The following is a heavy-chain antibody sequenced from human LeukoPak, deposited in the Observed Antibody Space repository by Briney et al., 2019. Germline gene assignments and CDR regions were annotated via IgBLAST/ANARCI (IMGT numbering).Heavy chain of an antibody. CDR2: ISNSGGAT. CDR1: GFTFSDYY. Sequence: GGSLRLSCAASGFTFSDYYMSWIRQAPGKGLEWVSYISNSGGATNYGDSVRGRFTISRDNSKSSLYLEMNSLRAEDTAMYFCARESYYGSGTYFNFDSWGQGILVTVSS. D-gene: IGHD3-10*01. CDR3: ARESYYGSGTYFNFDS. V-gene: IGHV3-11*01. J-gene: IGHJ4*02.